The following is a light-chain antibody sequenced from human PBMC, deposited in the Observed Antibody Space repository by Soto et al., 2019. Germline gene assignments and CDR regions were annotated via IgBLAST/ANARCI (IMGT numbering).Light chain of an antibody. V-gene: IGLV3-21*02. CDR1: NIGSRS. CDR2: DDT. Sequence: SYALTQPPSVLAAPGQTARITCGGNNIGSRSVSWYQQKPGQAPVLAVYDDTDRPSGIPERFSGSTSDNTAALTISRVEAGDEADYYCQVWDSIIDHPVFGGGTKVTVL. CDR3: QVWDSIIDHPV. J-gene: IGLJ2*01.